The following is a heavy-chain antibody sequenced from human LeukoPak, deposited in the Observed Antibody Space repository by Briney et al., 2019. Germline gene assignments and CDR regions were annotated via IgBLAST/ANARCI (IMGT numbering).Heavy chain of an antibody. CDR1: GFSFSSYC. J-gene: IGHJ6*04. D-gene: IGHD3-10*02. Sequence: GRPLRLSCAASGFSFSSYCVHWVRQAPGKGLEWMANINEDGSEKYYLDSVRGRFTISRDNAKNSLYLQMDSLRAEDTAVYYCAELGITMIGGVWGKGTTVTISS. V-gene: IGHV3-7*01. CDR3: AELGITMIGGV. CDR2: INEDGSEK.